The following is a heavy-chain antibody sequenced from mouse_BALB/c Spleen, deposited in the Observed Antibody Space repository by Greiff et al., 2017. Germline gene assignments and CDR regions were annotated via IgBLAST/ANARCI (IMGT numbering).Heavy chain of an antibody. D-gene: IGHD3-3*01. CDR1: GFSLTSSG. CDR2: IWAGGST. J-gene: IGHJ4*01. Sequence: VHLVESGPGLVAPSQSLSITCTVSGFSLTSSGVHWVRQPPGKGMEWLGVIWAGGSTNYNSALMSRLSISKDNSKSQVFLKMNSRQTDDTAMYYCAREQGRLYAMDYWGQGTSVTVSS. V-gene: IGHV2-9*02. CDR3: AREQGRLYAMDY.